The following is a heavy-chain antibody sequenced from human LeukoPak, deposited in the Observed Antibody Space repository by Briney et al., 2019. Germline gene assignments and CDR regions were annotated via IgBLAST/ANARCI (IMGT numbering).Heavy chain of an antibody. CDR1: GLTFRSYG. V-gene: IGHV3-33*01. CDR2: IWNDGTNR. J-gene: IGHJ4*02. CDR3: ATEGSSGYFGY. Sequence: PGRSLRLSCAASGLTFRSYGMHWVRQAPGKGLEWVAVIWNDGTNRYYADSVKGRFTISRDISENTLYLQMNSLRAEDTAVYYCATEGSSGYFGYWGQGTLVTVSS. D-gene: IGHD3-22*01.